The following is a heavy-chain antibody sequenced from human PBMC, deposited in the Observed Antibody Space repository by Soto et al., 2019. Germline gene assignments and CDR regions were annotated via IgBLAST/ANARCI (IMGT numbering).Heavy chain of an antibody. CDR1: RFTFSSYS. CDR3: AGGSGSFTSPFDY. J-gene: IGHJ4*02. V-gene: IGHV3-21*01. Sequence: EVQLVESGGGLVKPGGSLRLSCAASRFTFSSYSINWVRQAPGKGLEWVSSISSSSSYIYYADSVKGRFTISRDNAKNSLYLQMNSLRAEVTAVYYCAGGSGSFTSPFDYWGQGTLVTVSS. D-gene: IGHD1-26*01. CDR2: ISSSSSYI.